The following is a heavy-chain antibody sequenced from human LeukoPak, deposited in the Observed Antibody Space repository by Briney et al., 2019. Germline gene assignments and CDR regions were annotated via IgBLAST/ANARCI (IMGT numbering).Heavy chain of an antibody. Sequence: SGGSLRLSCAASGFTFSSYGMSWVRQAPGKGLEWVSAITATSSSTHDADSVQGRFTISRDNSKNTLYLQMNSLRAEDTAVYYCAKDFWLYSSSPTGWFDPWGQGTLVTVSS. CDR1: GFTFSSYG. J-gene: IGHJ5*02. V-gene: IGHV3-23*01. CDR2: ITATSSST. CDR3: AKDFWLYSSSPTGWFDP. D-gene: IGHD6-13*01.